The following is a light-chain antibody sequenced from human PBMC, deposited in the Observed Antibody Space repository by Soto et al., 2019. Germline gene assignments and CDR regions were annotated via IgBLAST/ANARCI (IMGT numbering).Light chain of an antibody. Sequence: QPVLTQPPSASGTPGQRVTICCFGSSSNIGSNYVYWYQQLPGTAPKLLIYSNNQRPSGVPDRFSGSKSGTSASLAISGLRSEDEADYYCAAWDDSLSGPVFGGGTKVTVL. CDR3: AAWDDSLSGPV. CDR2: SNN. V-gene: IGLV1-47*02. J-gene: IGLJ3*02. CDR1: SSNIGSNY.